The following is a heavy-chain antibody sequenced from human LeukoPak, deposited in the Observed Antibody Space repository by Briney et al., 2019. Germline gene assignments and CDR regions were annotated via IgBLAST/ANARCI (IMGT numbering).Heavy chain of an antibody. Sequence: SVRVSCKASGGTFSSYAISWVRQAPGQGLEWMGRIIPIFGTANYAQKFQGRVTITTDESTSTAYMELSSLRSEDTAVYYCARAYGDPEVYFQHWGQGTLVTVSS. CDR3: ARAYGDPEVYFQH. V-gene: IGHV1-69*05. CDR2: IIPIFGTA. CDR1: GGTFSSYA. J-gene: IGHJ1*01. D-gene: IGHD4-17*01.